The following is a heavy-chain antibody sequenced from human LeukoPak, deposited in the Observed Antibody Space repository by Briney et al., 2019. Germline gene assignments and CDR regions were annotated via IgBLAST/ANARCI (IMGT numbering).Heavy chain of an antibody. CDR2: ISGGGDNT. J-gene: IGHJ4*02. CDR3: ARDGPQWDPTLYFDY. D-gene: IGHD1-26*01. Sequence: GGSLRLSCAASGFIFSNYAMTWVRQAPGKGLEWVSGISGGGDNTYYADSVKGRFTISRDNSKNTLYLQMNSLRAEDTAVYYCARDGPQWDPTLYFDYWGQGTLVTVSS. V-gene: IGHV3-23*01. CDR1: GFIFSNYA.